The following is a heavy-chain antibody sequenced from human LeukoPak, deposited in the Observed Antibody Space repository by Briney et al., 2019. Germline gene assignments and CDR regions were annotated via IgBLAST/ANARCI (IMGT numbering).Heavy chain of an antibody. Sequence: GGSLRLSCAASGFTFSSYAMSWVRQAPGKGLEWVSGIGGSGGVSYYADSVKGRFTISRGESKNTLYLQMNSLRAEDTAVYYCAKTGGSSWSQFDYWGQGTLVTVSS. D-gene: IGHD6-13*01. J-gene: IGHJ4*02. CDR3: AKTGGSSWSQFDY. CDR1: GFTFSSYA. CDR2: IGGSGGVS. V-gene: IGHV3-23*01.